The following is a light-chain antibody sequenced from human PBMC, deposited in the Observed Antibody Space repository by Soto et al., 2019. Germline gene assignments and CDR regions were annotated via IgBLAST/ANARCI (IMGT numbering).Light chain of an antibody. CDR1: GSSIGTNT. CDR2: GDN. J-gene: IGLJ2*01. CDR3: AAWDGSLNNVL. V-gene: IGLV1-44*01. Sequence: QSVLTQPRTASGTPGQRVTISCSGSGSSIGTNTVNWYRQLPGTAPKLLIYGDNQRPSGVPDRFSGSKSGTSASLAISGLQSEDEAEYYCAAWDGSLNNVLFGGGTKLTVL.